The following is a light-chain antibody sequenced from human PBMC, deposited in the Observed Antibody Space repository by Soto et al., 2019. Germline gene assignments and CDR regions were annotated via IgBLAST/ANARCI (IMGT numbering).Light chain of an antibody. CDR1: QSLLSGNGYNY. J-gene: IGKJ4*01. CDR3: KQALQNPLT. V-gene: IGKV2-28*01. CDR2: LGS. Sequence: DIVMTQSPLSLAVTPGEPASISCRSSQSLLSGNGYNYLDWYLQKPGQSPQLLIYLGSSRASGVPDRFSGSGSGTDFTLKISRVEAEDVGVYYCKQALQNPLTFGGGTKVEIK.